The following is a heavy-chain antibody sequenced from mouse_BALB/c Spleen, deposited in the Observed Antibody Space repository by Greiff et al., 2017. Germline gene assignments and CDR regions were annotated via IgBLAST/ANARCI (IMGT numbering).Heavy chain of an antibody. V-gene: IGHV5-17*02. D-gene: IGHD4-1*01. CDR3: AREGTGTRYYAMDY. CDR1: GFTFSSFG. Sequence: EVKLMESGGGLVQPGGSRKLSCAASGFTFSSFGMHWVRQAPEKGLEWVAYISSGSSTIYYADTVKGRFTISRDNPKNTLFLQMTSLRSEDTAMYYCAREGTGTRYYAMDYWGQGTSVTVSS. J-gene: IGHJ4*01. CDR2: ISSGSSTI.